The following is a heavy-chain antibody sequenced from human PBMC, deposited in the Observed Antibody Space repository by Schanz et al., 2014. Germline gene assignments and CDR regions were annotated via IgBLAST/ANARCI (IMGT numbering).Heavy chain of an antibody. CDR1: GYTFTTYY. Sequence: QVHLEQSGPEVKKPGVSVKVSCKASGYTFTTYYIHWVRQAPGQGLEWMGKINPSSGTTRIAQNCQGRLTVTRDTSTSTVNMELSSLRSEDTAVYYCARGGFFDSTSFDAWGQGTLVTVSS. D-gene: IGHD2-2*01. J-gene: IGHJ4*02. CDR2: INPSSGTT. CDR3: ARGGFFDSTSFDA. V-gene: IGHV1-46*03.